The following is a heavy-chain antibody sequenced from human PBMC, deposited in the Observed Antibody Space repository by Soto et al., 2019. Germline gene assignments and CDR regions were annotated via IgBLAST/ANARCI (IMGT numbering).Heavy chain of an antibody. Sequence: EVQLVESGGGLIQPGGSLRLSCAASGFTVSSNYMSWVRQAPGKGLEWVSVIYSGGSTYYADSVKGRFTISRDNSKNTLYLQMNSLRAEDTAVYYCARDRLFAATTVPTGFDLWGRGTLVTVSS. V-gene: IGHV3-53*01. CDR2: IYSGGST. J-gene: IGHJ2*01. CDR1: GFTVSSNY. CDR3: ARDRLFAATTVPTGFDL. D-gene: IGHD4-17*01.